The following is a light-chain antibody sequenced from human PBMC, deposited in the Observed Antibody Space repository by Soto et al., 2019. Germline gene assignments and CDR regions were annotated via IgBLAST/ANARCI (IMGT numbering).Light chain of an antibody. CDR1: QHVSSN. J-gene: IGKJ2*01. V-gene: IGKV3-15*01. Sequence: EIVMTQSPATLSVSPGGSATLSCRASQHVSSNFAWYRQKPGQAPTLLIYRASTRATGIPARFSGNGSGTEFTLTISTLQSEDFAVYYCHQYNNWPYTFGQGTKLEIK. CDR2: RAS. CDR3: HQYNNWPYT.